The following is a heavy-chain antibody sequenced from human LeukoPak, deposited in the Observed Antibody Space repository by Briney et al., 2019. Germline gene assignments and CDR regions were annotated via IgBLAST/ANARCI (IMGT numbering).Heavy chain of an antibody. CDR3: AKESGESEATGFDL. J-gene: IGHJ3*01. V-gene: IGHV3-30*02. CDR1: GVTFSRFY. D-gene: IGHD1-26*01. CDR2: IKYDGSDK. Sequence: PGGSLRLSCAASGVTFSRFYMQWVRQAPGKGLEWVAFIKYDGSDKFYADSVKARFSISRDNSANTLYLQISSLRPEDTAVYYCAKESGESEATGFDLWGQGTMVTVSS.